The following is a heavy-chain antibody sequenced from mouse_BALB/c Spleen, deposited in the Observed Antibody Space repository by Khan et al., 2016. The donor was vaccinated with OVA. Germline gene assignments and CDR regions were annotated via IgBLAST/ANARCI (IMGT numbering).Heavy chain of an antibody. CDR3: ERYYGSRFAY. CDR2: IYPGNDDT. Sequence: QVRLQQSGAELVRPGSSVKISCKASGYTFSSSWMNWVKQRPGQGLEWIGQIYPGNDDTNYNGKFKGKATLTADKSSRTAYMQLTSLTSEDSAVYCCERYYGSRFAYWGQGTPVTVSA. V-gene: IGHV1-80*01. D-gene: IGHD1-1*01. CDR1: GYTFSSSW. J-gene: IGHJ3*01.